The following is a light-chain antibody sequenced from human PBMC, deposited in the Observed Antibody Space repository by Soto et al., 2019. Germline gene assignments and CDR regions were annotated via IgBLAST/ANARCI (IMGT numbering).Light chain of an antibody. Sequence: QSALTQPLSVSGSPGQSVTISCTGTSSDVGGYNYVSWYQHHPGKAPKLMIYDVSKRPSGVPDRFSGSKSGNTASLTISGLQAEDEADYYCCSYAGTYSVLFGGGTKLTVL. J-gene: IGLJ2*01. V-gene: IGLV2-11*01. CDR3: CSYAGTYSVL. CDR1: SSDVGGYNY. CDR2: DVS.